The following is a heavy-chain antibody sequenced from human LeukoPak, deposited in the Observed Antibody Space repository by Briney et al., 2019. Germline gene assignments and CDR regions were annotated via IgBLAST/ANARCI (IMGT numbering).Heavy chain of an antibody. CDR1: GYTFTSYY. J-gene: IGHJ3*02. D-gene: IGHD4-23*01. CDR2: INPSGGST. CDR3: AREQAVVTRGDAFDI. Sequence: ASVKVSCKASGYTFTSYYMHWVRQAPGQGLEWMGIINPSGGSTSYAQKFQGRVIMTRDMSTSTVYMELSSLRSEDTAVYYCAREQAVVTRGDAFDIWGQGTMVTVSS. V-gene: IGHV1-46*01.